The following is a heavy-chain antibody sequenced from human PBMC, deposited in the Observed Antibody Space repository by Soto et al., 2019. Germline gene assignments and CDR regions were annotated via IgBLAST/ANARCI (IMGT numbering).Heavy chain of an antibody. D-gene: IGHD4-17*01. V-gene: IGHV3-23*01. J-gene: IGHJ6*03. CDR2: ISGSGGST. Sequence: GGSLRLSCAASGFTFSSYAMSWVRQAPGKGLEWVSAISGSGGSTYYADSVKGRFTISRDNSKNTLYLQMNSLRAEDTAVYYCAKAAQDDYGYYYYYMDVWGKGTTVTVSS. CDR1: GFTFSSYA. CDR3: AKAAQDDYGYYYYYMDV.